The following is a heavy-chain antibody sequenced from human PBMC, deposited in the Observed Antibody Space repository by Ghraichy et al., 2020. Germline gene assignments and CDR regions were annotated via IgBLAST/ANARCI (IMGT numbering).Heavy chain of an antibody. CDR3: ARGTIAVENYYYYGMDV. J-gene: IGHJ6*02. CDR1: GGTFSSYA. D-gene: IGHD6-19*01. CDR2: IIPIFGTA. Sequence: SVKVSCKASGGTFSSYAISWVRQAPGQGLEWMGGIIPIFGTANYAQKFQGRVTITADESTSTAYMELSSLRSEDTAVYYCARGTIAVENYYYYGMDVWGQGTTVTVSS. V-gene: IGHV1-69*13.